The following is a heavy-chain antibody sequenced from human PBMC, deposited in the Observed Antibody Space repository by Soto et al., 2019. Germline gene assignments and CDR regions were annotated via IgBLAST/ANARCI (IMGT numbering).Heavy chain of an antibody. J-gene: IGHJ4*02. Sequence: EVQLVESGGGLVKPGGSLRLSCAASGFTYSNAWMSWVRQAPGKGLEWVGRIKSKTDGGTTDYAAPVKGRFTISRDDSRNTLYLQMNSLKTEDTAVHYCMQPRLGYWGQGTLVTVSS. CDR3: MQPRLGY. CDR2: IKSKTDGGTT. CDR1: GFTYSNAW. V-gene: IGHV3-15*01. D-gene: IGHD3-3*01.